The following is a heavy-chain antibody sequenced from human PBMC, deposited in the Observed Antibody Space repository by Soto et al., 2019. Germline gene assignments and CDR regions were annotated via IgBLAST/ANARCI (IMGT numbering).Heavy chain of an antibody. D-gene: IGHD3-10*01. CDR3: AKDRAGFIMGSGAFDI. CDR1: GGSISSGGYY. V-gene: IGHV4-31*03. CDR2: IYNSGST. Sequence: SSETLSLTCTVSGGSISSGGYYWSWIRQHPGKGLEWIGYIYNSGSTYYNPSLKSRVTISLDTSKNQFSLKLSSVTAADTAVYYCAKDRAGFIMGSGAFDIWGQGTMVTVSS. J-gene: IGHJ3*02.